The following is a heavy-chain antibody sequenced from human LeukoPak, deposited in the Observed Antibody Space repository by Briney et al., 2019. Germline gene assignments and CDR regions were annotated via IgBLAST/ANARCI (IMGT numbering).Heavy chain of an antibody. V-gene: IGHV4-34*01. CDR1: GGSFSGYY. D-gene: IGHD3-10*01. Sequence: SETLSLTCAVYGGSFSGYYWSWIRQPPGKGLEWIGEINHSGSTNYNPSLKSRVTISVDTSKNQFSLKLSSVTAADTAVYYCARDSSVLPFDPWGQGTLVTVSS. CDR3: ARDSSVLPFDP. CDR2: INHSGST. J-gene: IGHJ5*02.